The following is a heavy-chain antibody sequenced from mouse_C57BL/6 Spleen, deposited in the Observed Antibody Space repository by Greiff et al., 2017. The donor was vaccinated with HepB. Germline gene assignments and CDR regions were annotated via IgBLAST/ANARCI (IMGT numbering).Heavy chain of an antibody. D-gene: IGHD2-1*01. J-gene: IGHJ4*01. Sequence: EVQLQESGPGMVKPSQSLSLTCTVTGYSITSGYDWHWIRHFPGNKLECMGYISYSGSTNYNPSLKSRISITHDTSKNPIFLKLNSVTTEDTATYYCARGGGNYERHYAMDYWGQGTSVTVSS. CDR2: ISYSGST. CDR1: GYSITSGYD. V-gene: IGHV3-1*01. CDR3: ARGGGNYERHYAMDY.